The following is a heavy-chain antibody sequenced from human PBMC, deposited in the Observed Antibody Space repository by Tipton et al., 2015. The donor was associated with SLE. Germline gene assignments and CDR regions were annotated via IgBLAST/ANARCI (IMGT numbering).Heavy chain of an antibody. V-gene: IGHV4-39*07. CDR2: IYHSGST. D-gene: IGHD1-1*01. Sequence: TLSLTCTVSGGSISSGDYYWSWIRQPPGKGLEWIGSIYHSGSTYYNSSLESRVTISVDTSKKQFSLKLNSVTAADTAVYYCASGFNFYFDYWGQGTLVTVSS. J-gene: IGHJ4*02. CDR1: GGSISSGDYY. CDR3: ASGFNFYFDY.